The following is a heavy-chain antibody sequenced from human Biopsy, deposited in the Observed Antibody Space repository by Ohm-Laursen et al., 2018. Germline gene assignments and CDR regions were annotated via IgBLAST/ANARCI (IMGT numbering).Heavy chain of an antibody. Sequence: GSLRLSCTASGFTFSVNVMTWVRQAPGKGLEWVSGITGSGATTYYADSVKGRFTISRDNSKNTLYLQMNSLRAEDTAVYFCATAAYAPPYFDLWGRGTVVTVSS. D-gene: IGHD4-17*01. V-gene: IGHV3-23*01. CDR3: ATAAYAPPYFDL. J-gene: IGHJ4*02. CDR1: GFTFSVNV. CDR2: ITGSGATT.